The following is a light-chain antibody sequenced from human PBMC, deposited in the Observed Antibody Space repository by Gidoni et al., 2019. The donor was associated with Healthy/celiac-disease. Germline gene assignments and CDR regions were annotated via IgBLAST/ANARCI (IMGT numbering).Light chain of an antibody. J-gene: IGKJ1*01. CDR2: AAS. CDR1: QCIRNY. V-gene: IGKV1-17*01. CDR3: LQNNSNPRT. Sequence: IEMTHTPSALSASVGDRVTITCRASQCIRNYLGWYQQKPGKAPKRLIYAASSLQSGVPSRFSGSGSGTEFTLTISSLQPEDFATYYCLQNNSNPRTFGQGTKVEIK.